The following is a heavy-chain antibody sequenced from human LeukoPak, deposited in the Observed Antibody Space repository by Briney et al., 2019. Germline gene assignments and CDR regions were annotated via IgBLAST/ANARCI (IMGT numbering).Heavy chain of an antibody. CDR1: GYTFTGYH. J-gene: IGHJ4*02. Sequence: ASVKVSCKASGYTFTGYHMHWVRQAPGQVLEWLGWINPNSGGTNYAQKFQGRVTMTRDTSISTAYMELSRLRSDDTAVYYCARADYYDSSGYYPQGFDYWGQGTLVTVSS. V-gene: IGHV1-2*02. D-gene: IGHD3-22*01. CDR2: INPNSGGT. CDR3: ARADYYDSSGYYPQGFDY.